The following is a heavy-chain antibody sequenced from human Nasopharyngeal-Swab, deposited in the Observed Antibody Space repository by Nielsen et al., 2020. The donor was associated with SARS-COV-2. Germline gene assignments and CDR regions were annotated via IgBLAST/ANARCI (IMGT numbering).Heavy chain of an antibody. CDR2: IIPVLPIT. CDR3: ARGGWLRRDYYYVYYYMDV. J-gene: IGHJ6*03. V-gene: IGHV1-69*10. Sequence: SVKVSCKTSGGTFSSYGISWVRQAPGEGLEWMGGIIPVLPITRYAQKFRNRVTITADTSTSTAYMELSSLRSEDTATYYCARGGWLRRDYYYVYYYMDVWGKGTTVTVSS. CDR1: GGTFSSYG. D-gene: IGHD5-24*01.